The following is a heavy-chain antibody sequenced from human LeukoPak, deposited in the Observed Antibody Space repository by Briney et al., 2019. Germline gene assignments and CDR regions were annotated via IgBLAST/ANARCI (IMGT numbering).Heavy chain of an antibody. Sequence: PGGSLRLSCAASGFTVSSNYMSWVRQAPGKGLEWVSVIYSGGSTYYADSVKGRFTISRDNSRNTLYLQMNGQRAEDTAVYSCARVLVDSNGWYHFDSWGQGTLVTISS. D-gene: IGHD6-19*01. V-gene: IGHV3-66*01. CDR3: ARVLVDSNGWYHFDS. CDR1: GFTVSSNY. J-gene: IGHJ4*02. CDR2: IYSGGST.